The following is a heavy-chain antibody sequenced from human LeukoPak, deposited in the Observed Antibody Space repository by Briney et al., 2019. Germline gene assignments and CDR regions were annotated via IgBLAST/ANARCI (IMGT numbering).Heavy chain of an antibody. CDR2: IYYSGST. CDR1: GGSISSSSYY. V-gene: IGHV4-39*01. J-gene: IGHJ4*02. D-gene: IGHD5-18*01. CDR3: ASMSRKYSYGPEPSDY. Sequence: SETLSLTCTVPGGSISSSSYYWGWIRQPPGKGLEWLGCIYYSGSTYYNPSLKSRVTISVDTSKNQFSLKLSSVTAADTAVYCCASMSRKYSYGPEPSDYWGQGTLVTVSS.